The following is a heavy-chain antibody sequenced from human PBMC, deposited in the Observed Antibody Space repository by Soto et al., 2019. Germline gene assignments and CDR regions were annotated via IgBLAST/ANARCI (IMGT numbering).Heavy chain of an antibody. CDR2: IYDSGST. V-gene: IGHV4-30-4*01. D-gene: IGHD4-17*01. Sequence: RQPPGKGLEWLGDIYDSGSTYYNPSLKSRVTISVDTSKNQVSLKLSSVTAADTAVYYCARDIHYGDYDWFDPCVQRTLVTVSS. CDR3: ARDIHYGDYDWFDP. J-gene: IGHJ5*02.